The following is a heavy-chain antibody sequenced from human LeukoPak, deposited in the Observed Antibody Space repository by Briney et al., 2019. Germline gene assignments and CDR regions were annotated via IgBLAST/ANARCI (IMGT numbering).Heavy chain of an antibody. CDR1: GFAFKTYS. CDR2: IWPDGSNE. CDR3: ARELAV. Sequence: GGSLRLSCEAAGFAFKTYSMHWVRQAPGKGLEWVAAIWPDGSNEYYANSVKGRFFISRDNSKNTLYLQMNSLRVDDTAVYYCARELAVWGQGTLVTVSS. V-gene: IGHV3-33*01. J-gene: IGHJ4*02.